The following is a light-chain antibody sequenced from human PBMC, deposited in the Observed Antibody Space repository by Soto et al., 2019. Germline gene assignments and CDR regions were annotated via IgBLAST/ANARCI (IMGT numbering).Light chain of an antibody. CDR2: RDT. CDR3: QVWDSSLVV. J-gene: IGLJ2*01. Sequence: SYELTQPPSVSVALGQTARITCGGNNIGSKNVHWYQQKPGQAPVVVIYRDTNRPSGIPERFSGSNSGNTATLTITRAQAGDEADYYCQVWDSSLVVFGGGTKLTVL. V-gene: IGLV3-9*01. CDR1: NIGSKN.